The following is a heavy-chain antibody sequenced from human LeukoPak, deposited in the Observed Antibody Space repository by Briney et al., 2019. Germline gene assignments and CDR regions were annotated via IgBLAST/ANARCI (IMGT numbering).Heavy chain of an antibody. V-gene: IGHV3-21*01. Sequence: PGGSLRLSCAASGFTFSSYSMNWVRQAPRKGLEWVSSVSSSSYIYYADSVKGRFTISRDNAKNSLYLQMNSLRAEDTAVYYCARVRELRGIDYWGQGTLVTVSS. CDR2: VSSSSYI. J-gene: IGHJ4*02. CDR3: ARVRELRGIDY. CDR1: GFTFSSYS. D-gene: IGHD1-26*01.